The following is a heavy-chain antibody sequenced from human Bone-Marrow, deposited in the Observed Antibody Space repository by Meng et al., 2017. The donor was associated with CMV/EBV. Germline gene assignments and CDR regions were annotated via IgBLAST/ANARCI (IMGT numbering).Heavy chain of an antibody. D-gene: IGHD6-6*01. CDR1: GFTFSDYY. CDR2: IKQDGSEK. J-gene: IGHJ4*02. V-gene: IGHV3-7*01. Sequence: GESLKISCAASGFTFSDYYMSWIRQAPGKGLEWVANIKQDGSEKYYVDSVKGRFTISRDNAKNSLYLQMNSLRAEDTAVYYCARDPGVGAARLGGYWGQGTLVTVSS. CDR3: ARDPGVGAARLGGY.